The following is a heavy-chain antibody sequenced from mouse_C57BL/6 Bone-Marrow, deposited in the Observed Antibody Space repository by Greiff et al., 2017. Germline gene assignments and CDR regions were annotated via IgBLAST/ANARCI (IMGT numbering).Heavy chain of an antibody. CDR1: GYTFTSYW. CDR3: TSYSNYRYFDYFAY. Sequence: FQLQQSGTVLARPGASVKMSCKTSGYTFTSYWMHWVKQRPGQGLEWIGAIYPGNSDTSYNQKFKGKAKLTAVTSASTAYMELSSLTNADSAVYYCTSYSNYRYFDYFAYWGQGTTLTVSS. D-gene: IGHD2-5*01. CDR2: IYPGNSDT. V-gene: IGHV1-5*01. J-gene: IGHJ2*01.